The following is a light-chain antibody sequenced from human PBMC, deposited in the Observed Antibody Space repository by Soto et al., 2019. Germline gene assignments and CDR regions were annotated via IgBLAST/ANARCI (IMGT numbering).Light chain of an antibody. J-gene: IGLJ3*02. CDR2: DVG. V-gene: IGLV2-11*01. Sequence: QSALTQPRSVSGSPGQSVTISCTGTSSDVGSYNYVSWYQHHPGKAPKLMIYDVGKRPSGVPDRFSGSKSGNTASLTISGLQAEDEADYYCCSYAGSYVWVFGGGTKLTVL. CDR1: SSDVGSYNY. CDR3: CSYAGSYVWV.